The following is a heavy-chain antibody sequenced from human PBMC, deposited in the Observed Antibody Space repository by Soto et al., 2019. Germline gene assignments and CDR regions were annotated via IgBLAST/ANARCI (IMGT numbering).Heavy chain of an antibody. Sequence: SETLSLTCTFSGGSISSSSYYWGWIRQPPGKGLEWIGSIYYSGSTYYNPSLKSRVTISVDTSKNQFSLKLSSVTAADTAVYYCARRRVLRYFDWLNKQIDYWGQGTLVTVSS. CDR3: ARRRVLRYFDWLNKQIDY. J-gene: IGHJ4*02. CDR1: GGSISSSSYY. CDR2: IYYSGST. V-gene: IGHV4-39*01. D-gene: IGHD3-9*01.